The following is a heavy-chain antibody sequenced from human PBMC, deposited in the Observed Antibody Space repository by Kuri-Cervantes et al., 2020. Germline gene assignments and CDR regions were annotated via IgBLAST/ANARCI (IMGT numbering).Heavy chain of an antibody. CDR1: GFTFSSYG. D-gene: IGHD6-19*01. Sequence: GESLKISCAASGFTFSSYGMHWVRQAPGKGLEWVAVIWYDGSNKYYADSVKGRFTISRDNSKNTLYLQMNSLRAEDTAVYYCARGTPYSSGWYFDDYWGQGTLVTVSS. CDR2: IWYDGSNK. CDR3: ARGTPYSSGWYFDDY. J-gene: IGHJ4*02. V-gene: IGHV3-33*01.